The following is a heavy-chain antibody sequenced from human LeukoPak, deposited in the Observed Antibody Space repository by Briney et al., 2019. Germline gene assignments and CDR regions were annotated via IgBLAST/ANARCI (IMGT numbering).Heavy chain of an antibody. D-gene: IGHD4-17*01. CDR1: GGSISSSSDY. J-gene: IGHJ4*02. V-gene: IGHV4-39*07. CDR2: IYYHENT. Sequence: SETLSLTCTVSGGSISSSSDYWGWIRQAPGKGLEWIGSIYYHENTYYNSSLKSRVTISVDTSKNQFSLKLSSVTAADTAVYYCARDPRSPYGRADYWGQGTLVTVSS. CDR3: ARDPRSPYGRADY.